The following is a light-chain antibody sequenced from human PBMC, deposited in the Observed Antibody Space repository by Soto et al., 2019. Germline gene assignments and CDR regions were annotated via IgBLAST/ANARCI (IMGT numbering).Light chain of an antibody. CDR2: TAS. CDR1: QSIVRI. V-gene: IGKV1-39*01. Sequence: IQMTQSPSSLSASVGDRGTITCRASQSIVRILNWYQQKPGKAPELLIYTASNLESGVPSRCIGSGSVTVSSLTISSLQPEDSAVYYCQQSHSSTLSFGGRITVDIK. J-gene: IGKJ4*01. CDR3: QQSHSSTLS.